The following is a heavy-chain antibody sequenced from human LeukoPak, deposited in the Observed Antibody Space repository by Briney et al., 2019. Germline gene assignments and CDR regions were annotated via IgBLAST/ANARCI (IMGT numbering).Heavy chain of an antibody. J-gene: IGHJ4*02. CDR3: ADPGMGY. Sequence: GGSLRLSCAASGISFTSYWMSWVRQAPGKGLEWVANINQDGGTQNYVDSVKGRFTISRDNAKRSLYLQMNSLRAEDTAVYYCADPGMGYWGQGTLVTVSS. D-gene: IGHD1-14*01. V-gene: IGHV3-7*01. CDR2: INQDGGTQ. CDR1: GISFTSYW.